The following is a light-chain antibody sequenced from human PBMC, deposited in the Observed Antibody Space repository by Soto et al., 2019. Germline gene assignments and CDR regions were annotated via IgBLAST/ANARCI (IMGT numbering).Light chain of an antibody. J-gene: IGLJ2*01. CDR3: AAWDDSLNAVV. CDR1: NSNIGSNP. Sequence: QSVLTQPPSASGTPGQTVTISCSGSNSNIGSNPVDWYQQLPGTAPKLLIQSNSQRPSGVPDRFSGSKSGTSASLAISGLRSEDEAEYYCAAWDDSLNAVVFGGGTKLTVL. V-gene: IGLV1-44*01. CDR2: SNS.